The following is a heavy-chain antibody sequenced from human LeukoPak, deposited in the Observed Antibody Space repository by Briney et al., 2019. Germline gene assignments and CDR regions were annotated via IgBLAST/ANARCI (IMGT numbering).Heavy chain of an antibody. CDR2: IHHSGDT. V-gene: IGHV4-59*08. Sequence: PSETLSLTCRVSGGSINNHYWTWIRQPPGMALEWLGQIHHSGDTNYNPSLKSRVTMTVDTSRNQFSLILSSVTAADTALYYCARQFYHYDDTGYYYVFDYWGQGTLVTVSS. J-gene: IGHJ4*02. CDR3: ARQFYHYDDTGYYYVFDY. D-gene: IGHD3-22*01. CDR1: GGSINNHY.